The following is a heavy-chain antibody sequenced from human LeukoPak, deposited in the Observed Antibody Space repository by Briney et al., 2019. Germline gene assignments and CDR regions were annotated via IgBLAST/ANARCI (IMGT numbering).Heavy chain of an antibody. V-gene: IGHV1-2*06. CDR2: INPNRGGT. CDR1: GYTFTGYY. Sequence: ASVKVSCKASGYTFTGYYMHWVRQAPGQGLEWMGRINPNRGGTNYAQKFQGRVTMTRDTSISTAYMELSRLRSDDTAVYYCARSGSSGWYREFDYWGQGTLVTVSS. J-gene: IGHJ4*02. D-gene: IGHD6-19*01. CDR3: ARSGSSGWYREFDY.